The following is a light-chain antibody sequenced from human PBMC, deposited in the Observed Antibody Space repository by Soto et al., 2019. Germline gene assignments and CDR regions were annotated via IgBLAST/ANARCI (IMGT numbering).Light chain of an antibody. J-gene: IGLJ1*01. CDR3: SSYAGSYNLAV. CDR2: EVT. V-gene: IGLV2-8*01. CDR1: SSDVGAYYS. Sequence: QSVLTQPPSASGSPGQSVTISCTGTSSDVGAYYSVSWYQQHPGKAPKLMIYEVTKRPSGVPDRFSGSKSGSTASLTVSGLQAEDEAEYYCSSYAGSYNLAVFGTGTKVTVL.